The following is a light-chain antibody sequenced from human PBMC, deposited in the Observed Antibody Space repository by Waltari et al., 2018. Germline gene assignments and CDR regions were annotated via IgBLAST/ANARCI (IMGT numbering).Light chain of an antibody. CDR2: DVS. Sequence: QSALTQPAPVSGSPGQSVTIFCTGTRNDVGGYNSVSWYQEHPGQAPRVIIYDVSDRPSGVSDRFSGSKSGNTASLTISGLQAEDEADYYCSSQSSNNVVLFGGGTKLTVL. CDR3: SSQSSNNVVL. V-gene: IGLV2-14*01. CDR1: RNDVGGYNS. J-gene: IGLJ2*01.